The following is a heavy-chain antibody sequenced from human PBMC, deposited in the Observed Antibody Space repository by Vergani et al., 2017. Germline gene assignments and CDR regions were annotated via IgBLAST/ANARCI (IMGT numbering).Heavy chain of an antibody. CDR1: GGSISSGSYH. V-gene: IGHV4-61*02. CDR3: ARVQRGVTPDY. D-gene: IGHD3-10*01. Sequence: QVQLQESGPGLVKPSQTLSLTCTVSGGSISSGSYHWSWVRQPAGKGLEWIGRIYTSGRTHYNPSLKSRVTISEDTSKNLFSLKLGSVAAADTAVYYCARVQRGVTPDYWGQGTLVTVSS. CDR2: IYTSGRT. J-gene: IGHJ4*02.